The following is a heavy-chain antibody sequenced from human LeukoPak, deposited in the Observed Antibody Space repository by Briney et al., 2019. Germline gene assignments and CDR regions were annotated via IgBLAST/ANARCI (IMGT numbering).Heavy chain of an antibody. CDR3: ARVTYDSSGYLDY. Sequence: GASVKVSCKASGYSFTSYGISWVRQAPGQGLEWMGWISAYNGNTNYAQKLQGRVTMTTDTSTSTAYTELRSLRSDDTAVYYCARVTYDSSGYLDYWGQGTLVTVSS. CDR1: GYSFTSYG. CDR2: ISAYNGNT. J-gene: IGHJ4*02. D-gene: IGHD3-22*01. V-gene: IGHV1-18*01.